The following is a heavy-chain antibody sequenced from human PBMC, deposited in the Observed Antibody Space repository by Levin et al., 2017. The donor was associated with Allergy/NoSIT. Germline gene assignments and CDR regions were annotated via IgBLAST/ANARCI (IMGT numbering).Heavy chain of an antibody. CDR3: ARDIAASADPFDY. CDR2: ISRGSDTI. CDR1: GFTFSTHS. D-gene: IGHD6-13*01. V-gene: IGHV3-48*02. Sequence: GESLKISCAASGFTFSTHSMNWVLQAPGKGLEWVSYISRGSDTIYYADSVKGRFTISRDNAKNSLYLQMNSLRDEDTAVYYCARDIAASADPFDYWGQGTLVTVSS. J-gene: IGHJ4*02.